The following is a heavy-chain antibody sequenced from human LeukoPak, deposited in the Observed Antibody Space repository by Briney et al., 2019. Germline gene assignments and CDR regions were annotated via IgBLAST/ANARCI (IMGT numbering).Heavy chain of an antibody. J-gene: IGHJ4*02. CDR3: VKEPHYYDRSGYF. D-gene: IGHD3-22*01. CDR2: IGGDGGST. CDR1: GFTFDDYA. V-gene: IGHV3-43*02. Sequence: GGSLRLSCAASGFTFDDYAMHWVRQAPGKCLEWVSLIGGDGGSTYYADSVKDRFTISRDNSKNSLFLQMKSLRTDDTALYYCVKEPHYYDRSGYFWGQGTLVTVSS.